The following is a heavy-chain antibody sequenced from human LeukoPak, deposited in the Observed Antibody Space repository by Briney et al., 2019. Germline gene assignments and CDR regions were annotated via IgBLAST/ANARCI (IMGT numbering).Heavy chain of an antibody. CDR1: GFTFGSYE. Sequence: PGGSLRLSCAASGFTFGSYEMNWVRQAPGKGLEWVANIKQDGSEKYYVDSVKGRFTISRDHAKNSLYLQMNSLRAEDTAVYYCARKNGLDYWGQGTLVTVSS. CDR3: ARKNGLDY. J-gene: IGHJ4*02. V-gene: IGHV3-7*01. CDR2: IKQDGSEK.